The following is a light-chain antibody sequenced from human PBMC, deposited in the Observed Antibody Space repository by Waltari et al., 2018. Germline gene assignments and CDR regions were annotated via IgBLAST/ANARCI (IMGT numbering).Light chain of an antibody. Sequence: QSVLIQPTSASGTPGQRVTISCFGSSSNIGSNTVDWYQAVPGTAPKLLIHGNDQRPSGVPDRFSGSKSGASGSLAISGLQPEDETDYYCAAWDESLKGWVFGGGTRLTVL. CDR1: SSNIGSNT. J-gene: IGLJ3*02. CDR2: GND. V-gene: IGLV1-44*01. CDR3: AAWDESLKGWV.